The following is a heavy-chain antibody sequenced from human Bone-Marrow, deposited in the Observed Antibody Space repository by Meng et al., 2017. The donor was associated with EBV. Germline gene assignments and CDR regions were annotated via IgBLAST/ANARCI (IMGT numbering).Heavy chain of an antibody. CDR2: IKSKTDGGTT. V-gene: IGHV3-15*01. Sequence: GQLVAPGGGMGKPWGSLSLSCAASGFTFSNAWMSWVRQAPGKGLEWVGRIKSKTDGGTTDYAAPVKGRFTISRDDSKNTLYLQMNSLKTEDTAVYYCTTGPPMTTVQGYYFDYWGQGTLVTVSS. J-gene: IGHJ4*02. CDR3: TTGPPMTTVQGYYFDY. D-gene: IGHD4-17*01. CDR1: GFTFSNAW.